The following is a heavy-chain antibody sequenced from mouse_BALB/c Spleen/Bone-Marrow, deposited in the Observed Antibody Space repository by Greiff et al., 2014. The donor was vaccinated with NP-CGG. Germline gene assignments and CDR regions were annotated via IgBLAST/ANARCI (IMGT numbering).Heavy chain of an antibody. Sequence: VQVVESGAELGMPGASVKMSCKASGYTFTDNWIYWVKQRPGQGLEWIGAIDTSDSYTDYNQKFMGKASLTVDASSSTAYMQVSSLTSDDSAVYYCARGGHDFSLDYWGRGTSVTVSS. V-gene: IGHV1-69*01. CDR1: GYTFTDNW. J-gene: IGHJ4*01. D-gene: IGHD2-4*01. CDR3: ARGGHDFSLDY. CDR2: IDTSDSYT.